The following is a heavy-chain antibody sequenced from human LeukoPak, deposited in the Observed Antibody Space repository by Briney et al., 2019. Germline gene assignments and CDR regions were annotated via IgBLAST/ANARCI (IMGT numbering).Heavy chain of an antibody. D-gene: IGHD3-10*01. CDR3: ARASPMGTMVRGVIPRFYFDY. Sequence: SQTLSLTCAISGDSVSSNSAAWNWIRQSASRGLEWLGRTYYRSKWYNDYAVSVKSRITINPDTSKNQFSLQLNSVTPEDTAVYYCARASPMGTMVRGVIPRFYFDYWGQGTLVTVSS. V-gene: IGHV6-1*01. CDR1: GDSVSSNSAA. J-gene: IGHJ4*02. CDR2: TYYRSKWYN.